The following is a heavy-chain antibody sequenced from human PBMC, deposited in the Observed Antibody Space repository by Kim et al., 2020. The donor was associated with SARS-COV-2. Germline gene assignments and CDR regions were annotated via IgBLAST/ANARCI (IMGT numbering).Heavy chain of an antibody. CDR2: INHSGST. Sequence: SETLSLTCAVYGGSFSGYYWSWIRQPPGKGLEWIGEINHSGSTNYNPSLKSRVTISVDTSKNQFSLKLSSVTAADTAVYYCARGPPGIAADTGLYYWGQGTLVTVSS. J-gene: IGHJ4*02. CDR3: ARGPPGIAADTGLYY. CDR1: GGSFSGYY. V-gene: IGHV4-34*01. D-gene: IGHD6-13*01.